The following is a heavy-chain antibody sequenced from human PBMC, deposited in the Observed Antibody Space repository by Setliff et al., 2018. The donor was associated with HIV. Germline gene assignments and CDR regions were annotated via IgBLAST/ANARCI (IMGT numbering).Heavy chain of an antibody. J-gene: IGHJ4*01. CDR3: ARRVPPIPSGDLDY. D-gene: IGHD4-17*01. V-gene: IGHV1-2*02. CDR1: GYTFTDYY. Sequence: ASVKVSCKASGYTFTDYYIHWVRQAPGQGLEWMGWINPNSSDTNYAQKFQGRVTMTRDTSISTAYMDLSRLRSDDTAVYYCARRVPPIPSGDLDYWGRGTLVTVSS. CDR2: INPNSSDT.